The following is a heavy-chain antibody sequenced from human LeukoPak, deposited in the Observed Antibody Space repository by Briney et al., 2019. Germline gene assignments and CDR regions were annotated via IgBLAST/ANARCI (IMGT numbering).Heavy chain of an antibody. Sequence: PGGSLRLSCAASGFTFSSYRMNWVRQPPGKGLEGVSYISSSSTIYYADSVKGRFTISRDNAKNSLYLQMNSLRAEDTAVYYCARSGYSSGIATDFDYWGQGTLVTVSS. D-gene: IGHD5-18*01. CDR3: ARSGYSSGIATDFDY. CDR2: ISSSSTI. CDR1: GFTFSSYR. V-gene: IGHV3-48*01. J-gene: IGHJ4*02.